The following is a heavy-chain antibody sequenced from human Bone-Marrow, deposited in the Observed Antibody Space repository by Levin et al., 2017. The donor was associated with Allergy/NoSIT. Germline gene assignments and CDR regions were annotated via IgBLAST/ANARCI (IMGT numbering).Heavy chain of an antibody. V-gene: IGHV3-30*04. J-gene: IGHJ4*02. Sequence: GGSLRLSCKASGFTFTSHYFHWIRQAPGKGLEWVTLISADGGDKYYADAVKGRFTISRDNFKETVILQMDSLRGDDTAVYYCARQELSGFHFDYWGQGARVTVSS. D-gene: IGHD5-12*01. CDR2: ISADGGDK. CDR1: GFTFTSHY. CDR3: ARQELSGFHFDY.